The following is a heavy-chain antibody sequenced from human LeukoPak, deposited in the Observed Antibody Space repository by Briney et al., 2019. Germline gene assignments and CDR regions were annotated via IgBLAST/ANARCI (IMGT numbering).Heavy chain of an antibody. D-gene: IGHD6-19*01. V-gene: IGHV1-46*01. J-gene: IGHJ4*02. Sequence: ASVKVSCKASGYTFTRNLMHWVRQAPGQGLEWMAIINPNGGGTRYAQKFQGRVTMTKDTSTSTVHMELSSLRSEDTAVYYCARDNSGHFDKWGQGTLVTVSS. CDR1: GYTFTRNL. CDR2: INPNGGGT. CDR3: ARDNSGHFDK.